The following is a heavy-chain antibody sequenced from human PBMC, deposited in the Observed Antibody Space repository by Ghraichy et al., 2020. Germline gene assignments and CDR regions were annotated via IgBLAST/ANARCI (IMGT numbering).Heavy chain of an antibody. CDR3: AGHLRKFGENTADY. V-gene: IGHV4-39*01. CDR1: GDSVTSSSYY. D-gene: IGHD2-21*01. Sequence: SETLSLTCNVSGDSVTSSSYYWGWNRKPQGKELDWIGNANYSGTTYYSPSLKSRITISVDTSNNQFSLKLRSVTAADTALYYCAGHLRKFGENTADYWGQGTLVIVSS. J-gene: IGHJ4*02. CDR2: ANYSGTT.